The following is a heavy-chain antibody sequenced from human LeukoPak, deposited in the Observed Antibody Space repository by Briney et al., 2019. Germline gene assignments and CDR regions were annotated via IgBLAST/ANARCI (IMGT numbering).Heavy chain of an antibody. CDR2: INHSGST. J-gene: IGHJ4*02. V-gene: IGHV4-39*07. CDR3: ARLWMPDDY. Sequence: SETLSLTCTVSGVSISSSNSYWSWIRQPPGKGLEWIGEINHSGSTNYNPSLKSRVTISVDTSKNQFSLKLSSVTAADTAVYYCARLWMPDDYWGQGTLVTVSS. D-gene: IGHD5-12*01. CDR1: GVSISSSNSY.